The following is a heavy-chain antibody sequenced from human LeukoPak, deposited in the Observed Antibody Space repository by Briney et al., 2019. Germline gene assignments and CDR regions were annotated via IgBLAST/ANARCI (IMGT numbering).Heavy chain of an antibody. J-gene: IGHJ5*02. CDR2: ISYDGSNK. Sequence: PGGSLRLSCAASGFTFSSYAMHWVRQAPGKGLEWVAVISYDGSNKYYADSVKGRFTISRDNSKNTLYLQMNSLRAEDTAVYYCARDCCTGGRNTFDPWGQGTLVTVSS. CDR1: GFTFSSYA. D-gene: IGHD2-8*02. CDR3: ARDCCTGGRNTFDP. V-gene: IGHV3-30*04.